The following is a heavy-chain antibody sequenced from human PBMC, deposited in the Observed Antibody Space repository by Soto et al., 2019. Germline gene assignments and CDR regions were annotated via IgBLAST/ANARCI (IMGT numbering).Heavy chain of an antibody. D-gene: IGHD1-26*01. CDR3: ARDHTTQWEVRPPGY. CDR2: IIPIFGTA. CDR1: GGTFSSYA. V-gene: IGHV1-69*13. Sequence: SVKVSCKASGGTFSSYAISWVRQAHGQGLEWMGGIIPIFGTANYAQKFQGRVTITADESTSTAYMELSSLRSEDTAVYYCARDHTTQWEVRPPGYWGQGTLVTVSS. J-gene: IGHJ4*02.